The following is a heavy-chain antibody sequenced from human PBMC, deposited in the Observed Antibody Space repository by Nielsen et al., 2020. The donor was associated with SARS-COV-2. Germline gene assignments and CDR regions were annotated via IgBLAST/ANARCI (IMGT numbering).Heavy chain of an antibody. V-gene: IGHV1-2*06. D-gene: IGHD3-22*01. J-gene: IGHJ4*02. CDR1: GYTFTGYY. CDR2: INPNSGGT. Sequence: ASVKVSCKASGYTFTGYYMHWVRQAPGQGLEWMGRINPNSGGTNYAQKFQGRVTITADESTSTAYMELSSLRSEDTAVYYCARDEGYDSSGYSSGYWGQGTLVTVSS. CDR3: ARDEGYDSSGYSSGY.